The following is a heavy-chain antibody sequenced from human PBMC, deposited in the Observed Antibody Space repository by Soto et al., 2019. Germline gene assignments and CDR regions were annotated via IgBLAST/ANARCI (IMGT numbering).Heavy chain of an antibody. CDR1: GGSISSRNW. D-gene: IGHD3-22*01. CDR2: IYHTGST. V-gene: IGHV4-4*02. Sequence: QMQLQESGPGLVKPSGTLSLTCAIFGGSISSRNWWSWVRQPPGKGLEWIGEIYHTGSTNYNPSLKSRVTISVDKSNNQFSLNLTSVTAADTAVYYCARMDYETTHYFDYWGQGTLVTVSS. CDR3: ARMDYETTHYFDY. J-gene: IGHJ4*02.